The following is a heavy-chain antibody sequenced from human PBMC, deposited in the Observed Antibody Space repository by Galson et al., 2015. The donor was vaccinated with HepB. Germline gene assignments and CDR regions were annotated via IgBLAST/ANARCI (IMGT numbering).Heavy chain of an antibody. Sequence: SVKVSCKASGYTFTSYAMHWVRQAPGQRLEWMGWINAGNGNTKYSQKFQGRVTITRGTSASTAYMELSSLRSEDAAVYYCAREGFVVVPAAPGHNWFDPWGQGTLVTVSS. CDR3: AREGFVVVPAAPGHNWFDP. J-gene: IGHJ5*02. D-gene: IGHD2-2*01. CDR2: INAGNGNT. V-gene: IGHV1-3*01. CDR1: GYTFTSYA.